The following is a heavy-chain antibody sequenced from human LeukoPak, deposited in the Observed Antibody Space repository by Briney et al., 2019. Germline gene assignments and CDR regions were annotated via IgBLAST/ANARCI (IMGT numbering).Heavy chain of an antibody. CDR2: INSDGSST. V-gene: IGHV3-74*01. J-gene: IGHJ4*02. D-gene: IGHD2-2*02. Sequence: GGSLRLSCAASGFTFSSYWMHWVRQAPGKGLVWVSRINSDGSSTSYADSVKGRFTISRDNAKNTLYLQMNSLGAEDTAVYYCARAFCSSTSCYSGDRYFDYWGQGTLVTVSS. CDR3: ARAFCSSTSCYSGDRYFDY. CDR1: GFTFSSYW.